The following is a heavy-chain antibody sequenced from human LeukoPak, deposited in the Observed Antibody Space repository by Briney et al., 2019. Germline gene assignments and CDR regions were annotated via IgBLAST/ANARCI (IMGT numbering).Heavy chain of an antibody. J-gene: IGHJ3*01. V-gene: IGHV3-7*01. CDR2: IKQDGSEK. CDR3: AKSQYLPFDAFDF. D-gene: IGHD2/OR15-2a*01. Sequence: GGSLRLSCAVSGFTFSNFWMSWVRQAPGKGPEWVANIKQDGSEKYYVDSAKGRFSISRDNAKNSLFLQMSSLRVEDTAIYYCAKSQYLPFDAFDFWGQGTKVTVSS. CDR1: GFTFSNFW.